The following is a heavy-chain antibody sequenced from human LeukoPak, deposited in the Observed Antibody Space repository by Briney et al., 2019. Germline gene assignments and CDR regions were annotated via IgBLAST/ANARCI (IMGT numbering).Heavy chain of an antibody. V-gene: IGHV1-18*01. Sequence: ASVKVSCKASGYTFTSYGISWVRQAPGQGLEWMGWISAYNGNTNYAQKLQGRVTMTTDTSTSTAYMELRSLRSDDTAVYYCARELPYDSSGYYQNWGQGTLVTVSS. D-gene: IGHD3-22*01. J-gene: IGHJ4*02. CDR2: ISAYNGNT. CDR3: ARELPYDSSGYYQN. CDR1: GYTFTSYG.